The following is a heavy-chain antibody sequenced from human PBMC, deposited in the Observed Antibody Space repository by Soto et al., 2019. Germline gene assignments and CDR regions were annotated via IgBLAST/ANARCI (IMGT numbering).Heavy chain of an antibody. CDR2: FFWGDDK. V-gene: IGHV2-5*02. J-gene: IGHJ3*01. Sequence: QITLKESGHTLVKPTQTLTLTCTFSGFSLTTSGRGVGWIRQPPGKALEWLALFFWGDDKRYSPSLKTRLTISKDTSKNQVALTMTNMGPEDTATYYCAHRLAMSDAFDVWGQGTVVTVSS. CDR1: GFSLTTSGRG. CDR3: AHRLAMSDAFDV.